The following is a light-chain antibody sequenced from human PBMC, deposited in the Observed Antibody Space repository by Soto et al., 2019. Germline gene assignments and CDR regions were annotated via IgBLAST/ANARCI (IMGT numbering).Light chain of an antibody. CDR2: EYN. J-gene: IGLJ2*01. CDR1: SGSIASNF. Sequence: NFMLTQPHSVSESPGKTVTISCTRVSGSIASNFVQWYQQRPGSAPTTVIFEYNQRPSGVPDRFSGSIDSSSNSASLIISGLMTEDEADYYCQSYDSAYVVFGGGTKLTVL. V-gene: IGLV6-57*04. CDR3: QSYDSAYVV.